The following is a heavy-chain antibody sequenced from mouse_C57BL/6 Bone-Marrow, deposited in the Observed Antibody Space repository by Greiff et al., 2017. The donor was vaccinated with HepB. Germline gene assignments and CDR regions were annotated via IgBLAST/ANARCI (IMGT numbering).Heavy chain of an antibody. CDR3: AREGAYDYDWYFDV. CDR2: INPNNGGT. J-gene: IGHJ1*03. Sequence: VQLKQSGPELVKPGASVKMSCKASGYTFTDYNMHWVKQSHGKSLEWIGYINPNNGGTSYNQKFKGKATLTVNKSSSTAYMELRSLTSEDSAVYYCAREGAYDYDWYFDVGGTGTTVTVSS. V-gene: IGHV1-22*01. D-gene: IGHD2-4*01. CDR1: GYTFTDYN.